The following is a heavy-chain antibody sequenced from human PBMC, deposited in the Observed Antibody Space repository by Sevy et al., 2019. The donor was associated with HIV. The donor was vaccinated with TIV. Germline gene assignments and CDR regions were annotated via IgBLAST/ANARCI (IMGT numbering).Heavy chain of an antibody. CDR1: GFTFSSAW. J-gene: IGHJ4*02. CDR2: IQSKTDGGTT. D-gene: IGHD3-9*01. Sequence: GGSLRLSCAASGFTFSSAWMSWVRQAPGKGLEWVGRIQSKTDGGTTDYAASVKGRFTISSVDSVNTLYLQMNSLTTDDTAVYYCTTDTSTGYFDWLLDFDYWGQGTLVTVSS. V-gene: IGHV3-15*01. CDR3: TTDTSTGYFDWLLDFDY.